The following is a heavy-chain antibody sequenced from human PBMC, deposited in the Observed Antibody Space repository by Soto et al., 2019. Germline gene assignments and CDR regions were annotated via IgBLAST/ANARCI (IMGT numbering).Heavy chain of an antibody. V-gene: IGHV1-69*02. D-gene: IGHD5-18*01. J-gene: IGHJ3*02. Sequence: SVKVSCKASGGTFSSYTISWVRQAPGQGLEWMGRIIPILGIANYAQKFQGRVTITADKSTSTAYMELSSLRSEDTAVYYCARGVPWIQLWSDAFDIWGQGTMVTVS. CDR1: GGTFSSYT. CDR3: ARGVPWIQLWSDAFDI. CDR2: IIPILGIA.